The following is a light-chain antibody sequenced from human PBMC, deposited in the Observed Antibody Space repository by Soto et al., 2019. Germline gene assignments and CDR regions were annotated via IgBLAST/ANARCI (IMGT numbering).Light chain of an antibody. J-gene: IGLJ2*01. CDR2: LEGSGSY. V-gene: IGLV4-60*02. CDR3: ETWDSNTRV. Sequence: QPVLTQSSSASASLGSSVKLTCTLSSGHSNYIIALHQQQPGKAPRYLMKLEGSGSYNKGSGVPDRCSGSSSGADRYRTISNLQFDDEANYYCETWDSNTRVFGGGTKLTVL. CDR1: SGHSNYI.